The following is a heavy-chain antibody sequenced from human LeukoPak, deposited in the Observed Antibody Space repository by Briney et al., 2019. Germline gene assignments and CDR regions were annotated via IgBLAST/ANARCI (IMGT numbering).Heavy chain of an antibody. D-gene: IGHD3-22*01. V-gene: IGHV3-9*01. Sequence: PGGSLRLSCAASGFTFDDYAMHWVRQAPGKGLEWVSGISWNSGSIGYADSVKGRFTISRDNAKNSLYLQMNSLRAEDTALYYCAKTGGGYYDSSGYFDYWGQGTLVTVSS. CDR1: GFTFDDYA. CDR3: AKTGGGYYDSSGYFDY. J-gene: IGHJ4*02. CDR2: ISWNSGSI.